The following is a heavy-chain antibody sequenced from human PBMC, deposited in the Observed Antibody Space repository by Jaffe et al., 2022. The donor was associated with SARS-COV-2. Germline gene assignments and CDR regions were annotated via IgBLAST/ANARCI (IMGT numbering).Heavy chain of an antibody. CDR1: GFTFGGYA. J-gene: IGHJ4*02. V-gene: IGHV3-30*04. CDR3: ARDSDRYYYDSGGYYSHFDY. CDR2: ISYDGSNK. Sequence: QVQLVESGGGVVQPGRSLRLSCAASGFTFGGYAMHWVRQAPGNGLEWVAVISYDGSNKYYADSVKGRFTISRDDSKNTLYLQMNSLRAEDTAVYYCARDSDRYYYDSGGYYSHFDYWGQGTLVTVSS. D-gene: IGHD3-22*01.